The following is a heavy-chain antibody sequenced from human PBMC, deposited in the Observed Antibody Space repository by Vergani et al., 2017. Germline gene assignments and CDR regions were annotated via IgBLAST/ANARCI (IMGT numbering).Heavy chain of an antibody. Sequence: QVQLQQWGAGLLKPSETLSLTCAVYGGSFSGYYWSWIRQPPGKGLEWIGEINHSGSTNYNPSLKSRVTISVDTSKNQFSLKLSSVTAADTAVYYCARGLDYCGGDCLWTGQNAFDIWGQGTMVTVSS. CDR3: ARGLDYCGGDCLWTGQNAFDI. V-gene: IGHV4-34*01. D-gene: IGHD2-21*02. CDR1: GGSFSGYY. J-gene: IGHJ3*02. CDR2: INHSGST.